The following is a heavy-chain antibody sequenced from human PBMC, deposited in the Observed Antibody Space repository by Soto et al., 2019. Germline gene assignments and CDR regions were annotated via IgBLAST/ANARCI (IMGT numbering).Heavy chain of an antibody. CDR3: ARASPVICGGDPCYRLDSSFDS. J-gene: IGHJ5*01. CDR1: GATFSTTG. D-gene: IGHD2-21*02. V-gene: IGHV1-69*01. CDR2: IIPLFGTP. Sequence: QVQLVQSGAEVRKPGSSLRVSCKSSGATFSTTGISWVRQAPGQGLEWMGGIIPLFGTPKYARKFQGRVSITADESTNTVYMELNGLRPDGAAVYYCARASPVICGGDPCYRLDSSFDSWGQGSLVIVSS.